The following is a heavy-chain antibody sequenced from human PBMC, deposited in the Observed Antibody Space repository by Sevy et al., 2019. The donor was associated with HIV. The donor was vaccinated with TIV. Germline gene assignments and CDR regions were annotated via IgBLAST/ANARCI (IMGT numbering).Heavy chain of an antibody. V-gene: IGHV4-39*01. Sequence: SETLSLTCTVSGASISSSSYYWGWIRQPPGKGLEWIAILYYIGSNYYNPSLESRVTISRDTSKNQLSLKLSSVTAADTAVYYCAMWQLLPDDAFDIWGQGTRVTVSS. J-gene: IGHJ3*02. CDR3: AMWQLLPDDAFDI. D-gene: IGHD1-26*01. CDR2: LYYIGSN. CDR1: GASISSSSYY.